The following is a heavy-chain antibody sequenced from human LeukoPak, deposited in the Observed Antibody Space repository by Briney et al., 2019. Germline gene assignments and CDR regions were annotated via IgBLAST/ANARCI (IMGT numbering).Heavy chain of an antibody. J-gene: IGHJ4*02. V-gene: IGHV3-23*01. CDR2: ISGSGGST. CDR1: GFTFSSYA. Sequence: PGGSLRLSCAASGFTFSSYAMSWVRQTPGKGLEWVSAISGSGGSTYYADSVKGRFTISRDNPKNTLYLQMDSLRAEDTAVYYCAKKDDYVWGSYRQPFDYWGQGTLVTVSS. D-gene: IGHD3-16*02. CDR3: AKKDDYVWGSYRQPFDY.